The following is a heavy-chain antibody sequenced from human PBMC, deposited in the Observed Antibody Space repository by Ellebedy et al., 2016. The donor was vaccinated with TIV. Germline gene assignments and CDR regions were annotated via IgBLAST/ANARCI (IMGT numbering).Heavy chain of an antibody. CDR3: AREEAFYDSSGYYRHAFDI. J-gene: IGHJ3*02. CDR2: ISYDGSNK. D-gene: IGHD3-22*01. Sequence: GESLKISXAASGFTFSSYAMHWVRQAPGKGLEWVAVISYDGSNKYYADSVKGRFTISRDNSKNTLYLQMNSLRAEDTAVYYCAREEAFYDSSGYYRHAFDIWGQGTMVTVSS. V-gene: IGHV3-30-3*01. CDR1: GFTFSSYA.